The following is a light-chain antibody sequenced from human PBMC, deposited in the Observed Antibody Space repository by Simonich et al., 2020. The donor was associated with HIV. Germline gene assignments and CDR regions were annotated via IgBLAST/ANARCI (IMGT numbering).Light chain of an antibody. CDR3: QQYDNWPPL. CDR1: QLILYPSNNTNY. CDR2: WAS. Sequence: DIGMTPSPDSLSVSLGERATINCTASQLILYPSNNTNYLAWYQHKPGQPPKLLIYWASTRESVVPDRFSGSGSGTEFTLTISRMQSEDFAVYYCQQYDNWPPLFGPGTKLDI. J-gene: IGKJ3*01. V-gene: IGKV4-1*01.